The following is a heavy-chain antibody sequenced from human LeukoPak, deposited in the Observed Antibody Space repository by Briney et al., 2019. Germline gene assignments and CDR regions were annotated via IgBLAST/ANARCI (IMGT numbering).Heavy chain of an antibody. CDR3: AIGGDLIYYYYGMDV. CDR2: ISGSAIST. D-gene: IGHD2-21*02. J-gene: IGHJ6*02. CDR1: GFTFSSYA. V-gene: IGHV3-23*01. Sequence: GGSLRLSCAASGFTFSSYAMSWVRQAPGKGLEWVSTISGSAISTYYADSLKGRFTISRDNSKNTLYLQMNSLRAEDTAVYYCAIGGDLIYYYYGMDVWGQGTTVTVSS.